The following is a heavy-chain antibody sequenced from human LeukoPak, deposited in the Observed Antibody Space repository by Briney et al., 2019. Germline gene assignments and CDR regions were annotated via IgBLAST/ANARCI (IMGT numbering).Heavy chain of an antibody. J-gene: IGHJ4*02. CDR2: ISSSGRTK. V-gene: IGHV3-48*03. CDR1: GFTFSSYD. CDR3: ARGGTGYDLFDY. D-gene: IGHD5-12*01. Sequence: GGSLRLSCAASGFTFSSYDLNWVRQAPGKGLEWVSYISSSGRTKYYADSVKGRFTISRDNAKNSLYLQMNSLRAEDTAVYYCARGGTGYDLFDYWGQGTLVTVSS.